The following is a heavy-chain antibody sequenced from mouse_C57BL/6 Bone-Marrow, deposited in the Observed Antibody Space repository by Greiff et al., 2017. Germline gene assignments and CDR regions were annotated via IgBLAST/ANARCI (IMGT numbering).Heavy chain of an antibody. CDR2: IYPRSGNT. CDR1: GYTFTSYG. V-gene: IGHV1-81*01. Sequence: VQLQQSGAELARPGASVKLSCKASGYTFTSYGISWVKQRTGQGLEWIGEIYPRSGNTYYNEKFKGKATLTADKSSSTAYMELRSLTSADSAVYFGARDWGRYAMDYWGQGTSVTVSS. J-gene: IGHJ4*01. D-gene: IGHD4-1*01. CDR3: ARDWGRYAMDY.